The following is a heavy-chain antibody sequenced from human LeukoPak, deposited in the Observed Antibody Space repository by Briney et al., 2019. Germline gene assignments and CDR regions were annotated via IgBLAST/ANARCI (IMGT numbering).Heavy chain of an antibody. CDR1: GGSISSGGYS. CDR3: ARHSDSGSYKTYGFDI. J-gene: IGHJ3*02. Sequence: PSETLSLTCAVSGGSISSGGYSWSWIRQPPGKGLEWFGYIYHSGSTYYNPSLKSRVTISVDMYKNQFSQKLSSVTAADTTVYYCARHSDSGSYKTYGFDIWGQGTMVTVSS. V-gene: IGHV4-30-2*01. CDR2: IYHSGST. D-gene: IGHD1-26*01.